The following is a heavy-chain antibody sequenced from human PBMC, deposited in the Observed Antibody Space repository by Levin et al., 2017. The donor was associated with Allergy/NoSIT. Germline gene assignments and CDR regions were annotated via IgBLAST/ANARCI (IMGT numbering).Heavy chain of an antibody. D-gene: IGHD3-10*01. CDR3: ARGSPSYYGSGSYYRPDDY. J-gene: IGHJ4*02. CDR2: INHSGST. V-gene: IGHV4-34*01. CDR1: GGSFSGYY. Sequence: SQTLSLTCAVYGGSFSGYYWSWIRQPPGKGLEWIGEINHSGSTNYNPSLKSRVTISVDTSKNQFSLKLSSVTAADTAVYYCARGSPSYYGSGSYYRPDDYWGQGTLVTVSS.